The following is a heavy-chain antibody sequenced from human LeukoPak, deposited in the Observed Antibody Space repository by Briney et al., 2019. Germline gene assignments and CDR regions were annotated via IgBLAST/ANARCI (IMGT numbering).Heavy chain of an antibody. D-gene: IGHD6-19*01. V-gene: IGHV1-2*02. Sequence: GASVKVSCKASGYTCTGYYMHWVRQAPGQGLEWMGWINPYNGGTNYAQKFQGRVTMTSDKSISTAYMGLSRLRSDDTAVYYCARDLSGYSSGWNIWGQGTMVTVSS. J-gene: IGHJ3*02. CDR1: GYTCTGYY. CDR2: INPYNGGT. CDR3: ARDLSGYSSGWNI.